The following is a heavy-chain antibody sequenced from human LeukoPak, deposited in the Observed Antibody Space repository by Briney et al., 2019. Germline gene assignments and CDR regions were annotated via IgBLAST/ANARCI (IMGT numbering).Heavy chain of an antibody. CDR1: GYTFTSYA. CDR2: INAGNGNT. J-gene: IGHJ4*02. Sequence: ASVKVSCKASGYTFTSYAMHWVRQAPGQRLEWMGWINAGNGNTKYSQEFQGRVTITRDTSASTAYLQWSSLKASDTAMYYCARRVVAASCFDYWGQGTLVTVSS. CDR3: ARRVVAASCFDY. D-gene: IGHD2-15*01. V-gene: IGHV1-3*03.